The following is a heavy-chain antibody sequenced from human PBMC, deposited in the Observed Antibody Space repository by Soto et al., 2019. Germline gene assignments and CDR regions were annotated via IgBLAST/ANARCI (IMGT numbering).Heavy chain of an antibody. J-gene: IGHJ4*02. Sequence: SETLSLTCSVSDGSISTSSYYWGWIRQSPGKGLEWIGTIFYTGRTYYNPSLESRVTLSVDTSKNQFSLHLTSVTAADTAVYYCTRHHPHHYDSSGYFDYWGQGTLVTVSS. V-gene: IGHV4-39*01. D-gene: IGHD3-22*01. CDR3: TRHHPHHYDSSGYFDY. CDR1: DGSISTSSYY. CDR2: IFYTGRT.